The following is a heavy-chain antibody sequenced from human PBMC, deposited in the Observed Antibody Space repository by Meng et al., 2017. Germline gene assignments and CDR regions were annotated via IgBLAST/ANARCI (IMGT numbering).Heavy chain of an antibody. Sequence: QLQLQESGPGLVKPSETLSLTCSASGCSISSSSYYWGWTRQPPGKGLEWIGSIYYSGSTYYNPSLKSRVTISVDTSKNQFSLKLSSVTAADTAVYYCARGRVVNWFDPWGQGTLVTVSS. CDR3: ARGRVVNWFDP. CDR2: IYYSGST. J-gene: IGHJ5*02. CDR1: GCSISSSSYY. V-gene: IGHV4-39*07. D-gene: IGHD2-15*01.